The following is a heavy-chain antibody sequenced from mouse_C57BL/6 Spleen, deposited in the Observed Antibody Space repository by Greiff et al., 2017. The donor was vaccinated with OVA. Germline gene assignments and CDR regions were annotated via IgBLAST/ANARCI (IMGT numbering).Heavy chain of an antibody. V-gene: IGHV5-9-1*02. J-gene: IGHJ4*01. CDR3: TRDPSLTGMDY. CDR2: ISSGGDYI. CDR1: GFTFSSYA. Sequence: EVMLVESGEGLVKPGGSLKLSCAASGFTFSSYAMSWVRQTPEKRLEWVAYISSGGDYIYYADTVKGRCTIARDNARNTLYLQMSSLKSEDTAMYYCTRDPSLTGMDYWGQGTSVTVSS. D-gene: IGHD4-1*01.